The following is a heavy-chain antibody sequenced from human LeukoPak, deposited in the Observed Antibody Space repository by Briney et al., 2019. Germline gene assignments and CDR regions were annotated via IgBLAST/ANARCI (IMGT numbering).Heavy chain of an antibody. V-gene: IGHV3-33*01. CDR2: IWYDGSNK. J-gene: IGHJ6*02. D-gene: IGHD2-21*02. CDR3: ARETAYCGGDCYSMNAVYYGMDV. CDR1: GFTFSSYG. Sequence: GRSLRLSCAASGFTFSSYGMHWVRQAPGKGLEWVAVIWYDGSNKYYADSVKGRFTISRDISKNTLYLQMNSLRAEDTAVYYCARETAYCGGDCYSMNAVYYGMDVWGQGTTVTVSS.